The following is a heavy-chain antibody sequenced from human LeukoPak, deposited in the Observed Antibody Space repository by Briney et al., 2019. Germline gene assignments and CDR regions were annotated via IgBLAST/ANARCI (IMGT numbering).Heavy chain of an antibody. Sequence: GGSLRLSCAASGFTFSYYWMHWVRQAPGKGLVWVSRINHDGSSTTYADSVKGRFTISRDNAKNTLYLQMNSLRAEDTAVYYCARAPYTTGRGYYFDYWGQGALVTISS. J-gene: IGHJ4*02. D-gene: IGHD2/OR15-2a*01. CDR1: GFTFSYYW. V-gene: IGHV3-74*01. CDR3: ARAPYTTGRGYYFDY. CDR2: INHDGSST.